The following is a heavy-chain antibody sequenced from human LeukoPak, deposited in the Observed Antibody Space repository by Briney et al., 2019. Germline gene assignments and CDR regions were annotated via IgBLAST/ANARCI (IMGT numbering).Heavy chain of an antibody. CDR3: ARGGIVVVPAEGY. CDR2: IYHSGST. J-gene: IGHJ4*02. CDR1: GGSISSYY. Sequence: SETLSLTCTVSGGSISSYYWGWIRQPPGKGLEWIGSIYHSGSTYYNPSLKSRVTISVDTSKNQFSLKLSSVTAADTAVYYCARGGIVVVPAEGYWGQGTLVTVSS. V-gene: IGHV4-38-2*02. D-gene: IGHD2-2*01.